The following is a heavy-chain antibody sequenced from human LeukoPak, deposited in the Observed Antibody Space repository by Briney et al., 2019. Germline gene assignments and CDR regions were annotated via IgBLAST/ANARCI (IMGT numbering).Heavy chain of an antibody. CDR2: INHSGST. CDR1: GGSFSGYY. D-gene: IGHD3-10*01. J-gene: IGHJ3*02. Sequence: PSETLSLTCAVYGGSFSGYYWSWIRQPPGKGLEWIGEINHSGSTNYNPSLKSRVTISVDTSKNQFSLKLSSVTAADTAVYYCAREKTYYYGSGSMGAFDIWGQGTMVTVSS. CDR3: AREKTYYYGSGSMGAFDI. V-gene: IGHV4-34*01.